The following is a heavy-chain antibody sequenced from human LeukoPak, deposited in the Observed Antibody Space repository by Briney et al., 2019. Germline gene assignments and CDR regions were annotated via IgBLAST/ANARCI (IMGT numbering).Heavy chain of an antibody. CDR2: ISYDGSNK. V-gene: IGHV3-30-3*01. CDR3: ARDRRFRFDP. Sequence: GGSLRLSCAASGFTFSSYAMHWVRQAPGKGLEWVAVISYDGSNKYYADPVKGRFTISRDNSKNTLYLQMNSLRAEDTAVYYCARDRRFRFDPWGQGTLVTVSS. CDR1: GFTFSSYA. D-gene: IGHD3-3*01. J-gene: IGHJ5*02.